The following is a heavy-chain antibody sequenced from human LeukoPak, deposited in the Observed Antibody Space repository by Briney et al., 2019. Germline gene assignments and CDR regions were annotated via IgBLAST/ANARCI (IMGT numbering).Heavy chain of an antibody. J-gene: IGHJ4*02. V-gene: IGHV3-23*01. CDR2: ISGSGGRT. CDR3: AKDPPRHAVAGTNDY. D-gene: IGHD6-19*01. Sequence: GGSLRPSCAASGFTFSSYAMSWVRQAPGKGLEWVSAISGSGGRTYFADSVKGRFTISRDNSKNTLYLQMNSLRAEDTAVYYCAKDPPRHAVAGTNDYWGQGTLVTVSS. CDR1: GFTFSSYA.